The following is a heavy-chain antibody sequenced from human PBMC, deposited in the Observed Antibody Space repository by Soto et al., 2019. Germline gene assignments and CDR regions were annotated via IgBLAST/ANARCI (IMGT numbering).Heavy chain of an antibody. CDR2: MHYTGFS. V-gene: IGHV4-59*02. D-gene: IGHD3-9*01. CDR1: GDSVTSHY. CDR3: ARFSLVGFDWARTPSANWFDP. J-gene: IGHJ5*02. Sequence: PSETLSLTCSFSGDSVTSHYLTWIRQSPEKGLEWIGYMHYTGFSHYNPSLKSRLTISVDRSKNQFTPQLSSVTAEDTAVYYCARFSLVGFDWARTPSANWFDPWGQGTLVTVSS.